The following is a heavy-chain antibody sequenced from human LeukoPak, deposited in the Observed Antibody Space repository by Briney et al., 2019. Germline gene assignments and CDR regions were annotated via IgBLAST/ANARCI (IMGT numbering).Heavy chain of an antibody. Sequence: GGSLRLSCAASGFTFSSSAMSWVRQAPGKGLEWVSAISGSGGGTYYADSVRGRFTISRDNSKNTLYLQMNSLRAEDTAVYYCAKDQRGGSYYFGYWGQGTLVTVSS. V-gene: IGHV3-23*01. J-gene: IGHJ4*02. CDR2: ISGSGGGT. CDR3: AKDQRGGSYYFGY. D-gene: IGHD2-15*01. CDR1: GFTFSSSA.